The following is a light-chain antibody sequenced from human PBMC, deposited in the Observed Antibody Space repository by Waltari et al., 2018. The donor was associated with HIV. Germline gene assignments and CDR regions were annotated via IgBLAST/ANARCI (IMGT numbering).Light chain of an antibody. CDR1: SSDIGTYKS. CDR2: EVT. CDR3: TSYADTRK. Sequence: QSALTQPASVSGSPGQSVTISCTGTSSDIGTYKSVSWYQQHPGRAPKLIIFEVTYRPSGVSDRFIGSKSGNAASLTISDLQTEDEADYYCTSYADTRKFGGGTKLTVL. V-gene: IGLV2-14*01. J-gene: IGLJ3*02.